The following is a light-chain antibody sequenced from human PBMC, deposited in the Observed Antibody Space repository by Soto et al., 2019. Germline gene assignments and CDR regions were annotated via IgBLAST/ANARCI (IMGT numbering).Light chain of an antibody. CDR3: QQYNDWPLT. V-gene: IGKV3-15*01. Sequence: EIVMTQSPATLSVSPGGRASLSCRASQSVSTNLAWYQQKPAQAPRLLIYGASTRATGIPGRFSGGGSGTEFTLTISSLQSADFAVYYCQQYNDWPLTFGGGTKVDIK. CDR2: GAS. J-gene: IGKJ4*01. CDR1: QSVSTN.